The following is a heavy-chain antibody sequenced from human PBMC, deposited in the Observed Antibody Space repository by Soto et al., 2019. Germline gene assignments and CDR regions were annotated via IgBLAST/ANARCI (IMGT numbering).Heavy chain of an antibody. D-gene: IGHD5-18*01. CDR1: GGSISSGDYY. Sequence: SETLSLTCTVSGGSISSGDYYWGWIRQPPGKGLEWIGYIYYSGSTYYNPSLKSRVTISVDTSKNQFSLKLSSVTAADTAVYYCARATKRGYRFYYFDYWGQGTLVTVSS. CDR3: ARATKRGYRFYYFDY. V-gene: IGHV4-30-4*01. J-gene: IGHJ4*02. CDR2: IYYSGST.